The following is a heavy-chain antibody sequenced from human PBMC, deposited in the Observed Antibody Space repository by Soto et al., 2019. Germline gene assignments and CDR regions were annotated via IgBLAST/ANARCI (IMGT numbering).Heavy chain of an antibody. J-gene: IGHJ3*02. Sequence: PSETLSLTCTVSGGSISGNTYYWGWIRQPPGKGLEWIGSIYYSGSTYYNPSLKSRVTVSVDTSKNQFSLKLSSVTAADTAVYYCAAREATIFFPGPLNDAFDIWGQGTMVTV. CDR3: AAREATIFFPGPLNDAFDI. CDR2: IYYSGST. V-gene: IGHV4-39*07. D-gene: IGHD3-9*01. CDR1: GGSISGNTYY.